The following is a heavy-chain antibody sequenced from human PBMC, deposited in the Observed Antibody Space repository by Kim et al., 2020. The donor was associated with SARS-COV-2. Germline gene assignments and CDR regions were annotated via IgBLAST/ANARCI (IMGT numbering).Heavy chain of an antibody. V-gene: IGHV4-39*01. J-gene: IGHJ4*02. D-gene: IGHD5-18*01. Sequence: PALTGRVTLSVDTSKNQFSLKLSSVTAADTAVYYCARHRGGGYSYGYTDYWGQGTLVTVSS. CDR3: ARHRGGGYSYGYTDY.